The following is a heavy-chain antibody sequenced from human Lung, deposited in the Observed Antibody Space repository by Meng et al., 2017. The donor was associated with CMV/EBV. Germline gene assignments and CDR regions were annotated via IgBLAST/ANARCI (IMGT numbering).Heavy chain of an antibody. CDR3: AKDHMLSYFDY. J-gene: IGHJ4*02. CDR1: GFTLSNYA. Sequence: GALKISCAASGFTLSNYAMSWVRQAPGKGLEWVSVIYSGDSSTHYADSVKGRFTISRDNSKNTLYLQMNSLRAEDTAVYYCAKDHMLSYFDYWGQGTLVTVSS. CDR2: IYSGDSST. V-gene: IGHV3-23*03. D-gene: IGHD2-8*01.